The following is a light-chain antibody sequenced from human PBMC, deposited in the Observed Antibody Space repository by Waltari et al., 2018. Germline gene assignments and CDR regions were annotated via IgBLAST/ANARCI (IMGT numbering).Light chain of an antibody. Sequence: IGMTQYPDSLAVSLHSRATSNCKSSQSLLYRSNNKNYLAWYQQKPVQPPKLLIYWASTRESGVPDRFSGSGYGTEFTLTISSLQAEDVAVYYCQQYYSPPLTFGQGNKVEV. CDR1: QSLLYRSNNKNY. CDR2: WAS. J-gene: IGKJ1*01. CDR3: QQYYSPPLT. V-gene: IGKV4-1*01.